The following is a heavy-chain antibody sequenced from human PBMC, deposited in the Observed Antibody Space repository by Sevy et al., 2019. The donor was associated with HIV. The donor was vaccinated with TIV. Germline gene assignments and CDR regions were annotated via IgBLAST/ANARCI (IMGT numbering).Heavy chain of an antibody. J-gene: IGHJ6*02. CDR1: GSGFRFDDYA. Sequence: GGSLRLSCVASGSGFRFDDYAMNWVRQAPGKGLEWVAGISWNCFSTGHGDSVKGRATISRDNAKNSVYLQMNNLRDEDTALYYCAKDTVPVGYRFDYQYTYYYGMDVWGQGTTVTVSS. V-gene: IGHV3-9*01. CDR2: ISWNCFST. CDR3: AKDTVPVGYRFDYQYTYYYGMDV. D-gene: IGHD5-18*01.